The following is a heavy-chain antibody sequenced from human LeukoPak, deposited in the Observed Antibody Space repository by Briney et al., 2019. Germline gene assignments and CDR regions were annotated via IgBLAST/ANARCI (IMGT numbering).Heavy chain of an antibody. CDR3: ARVMITFGGVIVIPNYYFDY. J-gene: IGHJ4*02. D-gene: IGHD3-16*02. CDR1: GGSISSGSYY. CDR2: IYTSGST. V-gene: IGHV4-61*02. Sequence: PSETLSLTCTVSGGSISSGSYYWSWIRQPAGKGLEWIGRIYTSGSTNYNPPLKSRVTISVDTSKNQFSLKLSSVTAADTAVYYCARVMITFGGVIVIPNYYFDYWGQGTLVTVSS.